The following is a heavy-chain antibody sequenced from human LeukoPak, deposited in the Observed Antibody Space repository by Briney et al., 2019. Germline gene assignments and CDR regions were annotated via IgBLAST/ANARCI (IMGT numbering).Heavy chain of an antibody. Sequence: GGSLRLSCTVSGFTFSSYSTNWVRQAPGKGLEWVSSISSSRSYIYYADSVKGRFTISRDNAKNSLYLQMNSLRAEDTAVYYWARRAGAGISFFSSGAGTLVSVSS. J-gene: IGHJ5*02. D-gene: IGHD6-19*01. V-gene: IGHV3-21*01. CDR2: ISSSRSYI. CDR1: GFTFSSYS. CDR3: ARRAGAGISFFS.